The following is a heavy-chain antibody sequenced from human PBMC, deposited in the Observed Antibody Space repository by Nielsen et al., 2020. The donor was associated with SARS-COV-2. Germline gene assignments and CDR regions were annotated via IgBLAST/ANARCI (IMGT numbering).Heavy chain of an antibody. D-gene: IGHD6-19*01. CDR3: ARDPLYSSGWPYWYFEL. J-gene: IGHJ2*01. Sequence: SETLSLTCAVSGGSISSSNWWSWVRQPPGKGLEWIGEIYHSGSTNYNPSLKSRVTISVDKSKNQFSLRLSSVTAADTAVYYCARDPLYSSGWPYWYFELWGRGTLVTVSS. CDR1: GGSISSSNW. CDR2: IYHSGST. V-gene: IGHV4-4*02.